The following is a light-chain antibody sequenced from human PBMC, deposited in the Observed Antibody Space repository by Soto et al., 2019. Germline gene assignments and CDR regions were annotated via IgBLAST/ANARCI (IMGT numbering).Light chain of an antibody. Sequence: IQMTQSPSTLSASVGDRVTFTCRASQTISTWLAWYQQKPGEAPKLLIYKASTLEVGVTSRFSASGSGTDFTLTINTLQPADFATYYCQQYNSYPWTFGQGTKV. CDR2: KAS. J-gene: IGKJ1*01. V-gene: IGKV1-5*03. CDR3: QQYNSYPWT. CDR1: QTISTW.